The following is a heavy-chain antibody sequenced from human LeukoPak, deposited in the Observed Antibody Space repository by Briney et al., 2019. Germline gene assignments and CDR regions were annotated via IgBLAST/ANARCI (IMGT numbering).Heavy chain of an antibody. CDR2: ISSSSSYI. Sequence: GGSLRLSCAASGFTFSSYSMNWVRQAPGKGLEWVSSISSSSSYIYYADSVKGRFTISRDNSKNTLYLQMNSLRAEDTAVYYCARSVGIFGVSYYYYYYMDVWGKGTTVTVSS. CDR1: GFTFSSYS. CDR3: ARSVGIFGVSYYYYYYMDV. J-gene: IGHJ6*03. D-gene: IGHD3-3*01. V-gene: IGHV3-21*04.